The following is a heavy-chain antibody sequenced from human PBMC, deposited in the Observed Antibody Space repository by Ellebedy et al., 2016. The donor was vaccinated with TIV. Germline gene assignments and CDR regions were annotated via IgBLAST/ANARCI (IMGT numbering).Heavy chain of an antibody. CDR2: INSDGSST. D-gene: IGHD3-10*01. CDR1: GFTFSSYW. Sequence: GESLKISCAASGFTFSSYWMHWVRQAPGKGLVWVSRINSDGSSTSYADSVKGRFTISRDNSKNTVYLQMNSLRPEDTAVYYCAKIAGFGSGNYGRLYYSHDLDVWGQGTTVIVSS. CDR3: AKIAGFGSGNYGRLYYSHDLDV. V-gene: IGHV3-74*01. J-gene: IGHJ6*02.